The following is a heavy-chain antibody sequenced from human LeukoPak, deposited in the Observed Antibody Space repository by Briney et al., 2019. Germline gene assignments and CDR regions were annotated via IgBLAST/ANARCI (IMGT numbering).Heavy chain of an antibody. CDR1: GFTFSSYG. CDR3: AKTSIALLSYYFDY. CDR2: VSGSGGST. V-gene: IGHV3-23*01. Sequence: GGSLRLSCAASGFTFSSYGMHWVRQAPGKGLEWVSAVSGSGGSTYYADSVKGRFTISRDNSKNTLYLQMNSLRAEDTAVYYCAKTSIALLSYYFDYWGQGTLVTVSS. D-gene: IGHD1-26*01. J-gene: IGHJ4*02.